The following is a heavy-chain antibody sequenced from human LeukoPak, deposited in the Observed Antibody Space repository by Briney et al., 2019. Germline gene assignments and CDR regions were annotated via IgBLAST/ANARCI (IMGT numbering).Heavy chain of an antibody. J-gene: IGHJ4*02. CDR1: GYTFTSYD. Sequence: GSSVKVSCKASGYTFTSYDINWVRQATGQGLEWMGWMNPNSGNTGYAQKFQGRVTITRNTSISTAYMELSSLRSEDTAVYYCARYYYDSSGYMVHFDYWGQGTLVTVSS. CDR3: ARYYYDSSGYMVHFDY. V-gene: IGHV1-8*01. CDR2: MNPNSGNT. D-gene: IGHD3-22*01.